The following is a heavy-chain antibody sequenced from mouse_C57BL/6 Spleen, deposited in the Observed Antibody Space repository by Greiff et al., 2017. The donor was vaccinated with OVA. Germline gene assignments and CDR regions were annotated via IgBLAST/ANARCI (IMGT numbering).Heavy chain of an antibody. J-gene: IGHJ1*03. CDR1: GFTFSSYG. CDR3: ARRGYYDYDWYCDV. CDR2: ISSGGSYT. V-gene: IGHV5-6*02. D-gene: IGHD2-4*01. Sequence: DVKLVESGGDLVKPGGSLKLSCAASGFTFSSYGMSWVRQTPDKRLEWVATISSGGSYTYYPDSVKGRFTISRDNAKNTLYLQMSSLKSEDTAMYYCARRGYYDYDWYCDVGGTGTTVTVSS.